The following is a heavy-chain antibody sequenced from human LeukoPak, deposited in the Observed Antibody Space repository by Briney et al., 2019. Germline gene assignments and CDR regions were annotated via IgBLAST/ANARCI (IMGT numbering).Heavy chain of an antibody. V-gene: IGHV4-30-2*01. CDR3: ARGPPDYDILTGYYNGGFDY. D-gene: IGHD3-9*01. Sequence: SQTLSLTRAVSGGSLSSGVYSGSWIRHPPGKGLECIGYMYQSGSTYYNPSLKSRVTISVDRSKNQFSLKLSSVTAADTAVYYCARGPPDYDILTGYYNGGFDYWGQGTLVTVSS. J-gene: IGHJ4*02. CDR2: MYQSGST. CDR1: GGSLSSGVYS.